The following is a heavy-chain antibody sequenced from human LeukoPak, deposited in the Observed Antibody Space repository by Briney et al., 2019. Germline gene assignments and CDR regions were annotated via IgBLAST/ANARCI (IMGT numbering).Heavy chain of an antibody. Sequence: GGSLRLSCAASGFTFSSYSMNSVRQAPGKGLEWVSSISSSSSYIYYADSVKGRFTISRDNAKNSLYLQMNSLRAEDTAVYYCARVHYYDSSGPVDYWGQGTLVTVSP. D-gene: IGHD3-22*01. CDR1: GFTFSSYS. CDR2: ISSSSSYI. V-gene: IGHV3-21*01. J-gene: IGHJ4*02. CDR3: ARVHYYDSSGPVDY.